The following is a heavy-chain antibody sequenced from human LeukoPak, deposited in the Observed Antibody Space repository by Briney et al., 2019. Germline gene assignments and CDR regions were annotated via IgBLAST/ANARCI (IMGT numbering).Heavy chain of an antibody. Sequence: TGGSLRLSCAASGFTFSSSAMSWVRQAPGKGLEWVSANSAGGETTYYADSLKGRFTISRDNSKSILYLQMNSLRADDTAIYYCAKSAWFGDAPGGDFWGQGILVTVSS. V-gene: IGHV3-23*01. CDR2: NSAGGETT. D-gene: IGHD3-10*01. CDR1: GFTFSSSA. CDR3: AKSAWFGDAPGGDF. J-gene: IGHJ4*02.